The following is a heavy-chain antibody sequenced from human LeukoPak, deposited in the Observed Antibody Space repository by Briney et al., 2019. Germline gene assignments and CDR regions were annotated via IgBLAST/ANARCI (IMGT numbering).Heavy chain of an antibody. CDR3: ARDKDGYRALGYYYMDV. J-gene: IGHJ6*03. Sequence: GGSLRLSCAASGFTLSDYYMSWIRQAPGKGLKWVSYISSSGSTIYYADSVKGRFTISRDNAKNSLYLQMNSLRAEDTAVYYCARDKDGYRALGYYYMDVWGKGTTVTVSS. CDR2: ISSSGSTI. D-gene: IGHD5-24*01. V-gene: IGHV3-11*01. CDR1: GFTLSDYY.